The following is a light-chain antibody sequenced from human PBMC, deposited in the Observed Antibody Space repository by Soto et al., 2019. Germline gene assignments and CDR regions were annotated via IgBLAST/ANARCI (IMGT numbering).Light chain of an antibody. Sequence: EIVMTQSPATLSVSPGERVTLSCRASQSVRNNYLAWYQQKPGQAPRLLMYGISTRATGFPARFSGSGSGTEFTLTISSLQSEDFAVYYCQQYSSWPLTFGGGTKVEIK. CDR3: QQYSSWPLT. CDR1: QSVRNN. CDR2: GIS. J-gene: IGKJ4*01. V-gene: IGKV3-15*01.